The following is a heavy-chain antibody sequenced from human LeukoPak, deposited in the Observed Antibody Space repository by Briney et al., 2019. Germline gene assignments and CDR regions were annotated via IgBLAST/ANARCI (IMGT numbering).Heavy chain of an antibody. CDR3: ARVLRYCSGGSCPRYFDY. Sequence: SETLSLTCTVSGGSIGSYYWSWIRQPSGKGLEWIGYIYYSGSTNYNPSLKSRVTISVDTSKNQFSLKLSSVTAADTAVYYCARVLRYCSGGSCPRYFDYWGQGTLVTVSS. V-gene: IGHV4-59*01. J-gene: IGHJ4*02. CDR1: GGSIGSYY. D-gene: IGHD2-15*01. CDR2: IYYSGST.